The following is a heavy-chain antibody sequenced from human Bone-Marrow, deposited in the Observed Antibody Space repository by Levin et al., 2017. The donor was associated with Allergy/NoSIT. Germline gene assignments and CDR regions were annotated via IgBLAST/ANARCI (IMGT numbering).Heavy chain of an antibody. CDR2: INPNSGGT. D-gene: IGHD2-15*01. CDR3: ARDNGYCSGGSCYSRYYYDYMDV. CDR1: GYTFTGYY. V-gene: IGHV1-2*06. J-gene: IGHJ6*03. Sequence: GESLKISCKASGYTFTGYYMHWVRQAPGQGLEWMGRINPNSGGTNYAQKFQGRVTMTRDTSISTAYMELSRLRSDDTAVYYCARDNGYCSGGSCYSRYYYDYMDVWGKGTTVTVSS.